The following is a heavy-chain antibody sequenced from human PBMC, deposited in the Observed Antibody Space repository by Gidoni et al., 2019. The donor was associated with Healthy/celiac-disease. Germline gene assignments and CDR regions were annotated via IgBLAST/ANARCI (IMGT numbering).Heavy chain of an antibody. D-gene: IGHD6-13*01. CDR3: ARMVGWAAAGEYYFDY. Sequence: QVTLRESGPALVKPTQTLTLTCTFSGFSLRTSGMCVSWIRQPPGKALEWLALIDWDDDKYYSTSLKTRLTISKDTSKNQVVLTMTNMDPVDTATYDCARMVGWAAAGEYYFDYWGQGTLVTVSS. CDR2: IDWDDDK. J-gene: IGHJ4*02. V-gene: IGHV2-70*01. CDR1: GFSLRTSGMC.